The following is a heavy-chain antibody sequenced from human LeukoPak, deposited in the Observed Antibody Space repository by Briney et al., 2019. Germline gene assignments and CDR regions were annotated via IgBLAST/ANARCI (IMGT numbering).Heavy chain of an antibody. J-gene: IGHJ3*02. Sequence: GGSLRLSCAASGFTFRNYGMHWVRQAPGKGLEWVSIISYDGSNKYYADSVKGRFTISRDNSKSTLYLQMNSLRTEDTAVYYCAINGCYRGVCDFDIWGQGTMVTVSS. CDR2: ISYDGSNK. CDR3: AINGCYRGVCDFDI. D-gene: IGHD2-21*01. CDR1: GFTFRNYG. V-gene: IGHV3-30*03.